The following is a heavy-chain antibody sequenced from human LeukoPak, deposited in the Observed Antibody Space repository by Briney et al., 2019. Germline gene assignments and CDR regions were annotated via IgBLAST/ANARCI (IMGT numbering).Heavy chain of an antibody. CDR1: GYTFTGYY. V-gene: IGHV1-2*02. CDR3: ALTYYYDSSAYYSVPYFDY. Sequence: GASVKVSCKASGYTFTGYYMHWVRQAPGQGLEWMGWINPNSGGTNYAQKFQGRVTMTRDTSISTAYMELSRLRSDDTAVYYCALTYYYDSSAYYSVPYFDYWGQGTLVTVSS. J-gene: IGHJ4*02. D-gene: IGHD3-22*01. CDR2: INPNSGGT.